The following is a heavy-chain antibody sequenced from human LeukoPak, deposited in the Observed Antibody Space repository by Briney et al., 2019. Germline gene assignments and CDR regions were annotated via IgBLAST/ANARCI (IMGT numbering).Heavy chain of an antibody. V-gene: IGHV4-39*01. CDR1: AGSISSSNYY. J-gene: IGHJ3*02. D-gene: IGHD6-19*01. Sequence: PSETLSLTCTVSAGSISSSNYYWGWIRQPPGKGLEWIGSIYYSGRTYYNPSLKSRVTISVDTSKKQFSLKLSSVAAADTAVYYCARQGSAAVAHAFDIWGQGTMVTVSS. CDR3: ARQGSAAVAHAFDI. CDR2: IYYSGRT.